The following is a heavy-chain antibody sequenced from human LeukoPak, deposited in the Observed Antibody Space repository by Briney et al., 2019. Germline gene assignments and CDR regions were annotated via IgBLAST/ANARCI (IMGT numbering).Heavy chain of an antibody. D-gene: IGHD3-22*01. J-gene: IGHJ4*02. V-gene: IGHV3-48*03. Sequence: PGGSLRLSCSASGFSFRSYEMYWVRQAPGQGLEWVAHINTLGNVISYRDSVRGRFTISRDNAKSSLYLQMSSLRAEDTAIYYCARVGYWELRPLYLDHWGPGTRVTVSS. CDR1: GFSFRSYE. CDR3: ARVGYWELRPLYLDH. CDR2: INTLGNVI.